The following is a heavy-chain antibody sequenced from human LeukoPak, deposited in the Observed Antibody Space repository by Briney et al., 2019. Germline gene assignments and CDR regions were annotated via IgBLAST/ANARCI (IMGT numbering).Heavy chain of an antibody. CDR2: ISGNGVNT. V-gene: IGHV3-23*01. J-gene: IGHJ4*02. CDR1: GFTFSNYA. CDR3: AKKSPYGGRDY. D-gene: IGHD4-23*01. Sequence: PGGSLRLSCAASGFTFSNYAMSWVRQAPGKGLEWVSAISGNGVNTYYADSVKGRFTISRDNSKNTLYLQVNSLTFEDTAVYYCAKKSPYGGRDYWGQGTLVTVPS.